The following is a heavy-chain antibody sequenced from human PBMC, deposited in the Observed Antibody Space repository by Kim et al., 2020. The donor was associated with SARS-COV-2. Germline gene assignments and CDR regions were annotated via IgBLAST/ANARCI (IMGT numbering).Heavy chain of an antibody. Sequence: YADSVKGQFTISRCNASISLYLQMTSLSDEDTAMYYCVRDPQAVARGFDYWGQGTLVSVSS. J-gene: IGHJ4*02. D-gene: IGHD6-19*01. CDR3: VRDPQAVARGFDY. V-gene: IGHV3-48*02.